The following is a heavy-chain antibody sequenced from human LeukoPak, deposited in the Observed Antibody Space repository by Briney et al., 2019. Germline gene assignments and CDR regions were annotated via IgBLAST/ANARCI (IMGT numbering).Heavy chain of an antibody. V-gene: IGHV3-30-3*01. D-gene: IGHD4-17*01. CDR2: ISYDAANK. Sequence: GGSLRLSCAVSGFTFSNYPMHWVRQAPGKGLEWVAIISYDAANKYYADSVKGRFTISRDNSKNTLSLQMNSLRTEDTAVYFCAKDPSKDYGDYFDYWGQGTLVTVSS. CDR1: GFTFSNYP. J-gene: IGHJ4*02. CDR3: AKDPSKDYGDYFDY.